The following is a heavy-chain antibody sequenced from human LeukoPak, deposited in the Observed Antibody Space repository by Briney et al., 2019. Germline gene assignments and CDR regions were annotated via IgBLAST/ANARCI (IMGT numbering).Heavy chain of an antibody. V-gene: IGHV4-59*01. CDR3: ARGGYYGSGNDFRFDP. CDR1: GGSISSYY. J-gene: IGHJ5*02. Sequence: SETLSLTCTVSGGSISSYYWSWIRQPPGKGLQWIGYIYYSGSTNYNPSLKSRVTISVDTSKNQFSLKLSSVTAADTAVYYCARGGYYGSGNDFRFDPWGQGTLVTVSS. CDR2: IYYSGST. D-gene: IGHD3-10*01.